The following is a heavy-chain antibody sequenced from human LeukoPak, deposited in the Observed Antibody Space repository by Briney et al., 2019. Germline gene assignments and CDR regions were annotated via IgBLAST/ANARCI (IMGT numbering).Heavy chain of an antibody. D-gene: IGHD5-18*01. J-gene: IGHJ4*02. Sequence: PGRSLRLSCAASGFTFRNCAMHWVRQAPGKGLEWVAVISHDGTVQHYADSVKGRFTISRDNSDNTLYLQMNSLRDEDTAMYYCAKEGTAMASSYFDYWGQGTLITVSS. V-gene: IGHV3-30-3*01. CDR1: GFTFRNCA. CDR2: ISHDGTVQ. CDR3: AKEGTAMASSYFDY.